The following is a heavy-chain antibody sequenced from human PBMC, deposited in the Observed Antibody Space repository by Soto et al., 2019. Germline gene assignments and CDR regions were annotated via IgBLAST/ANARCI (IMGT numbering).Heavy chain of an antibody. D-gene: IGHD4-17*01. CDR2: IYDTGHT. J-gene: IGHJ5*02. V-gene: IGHV4-39*01. CDR3: AKRAYGDPFDP. Sequence: HLQLQESGPGLVKPSETLSLTCAVSGGSITSSGFWWSWIRQPPGKGLEWIATIYDTGHTFYNPSLRSRVTISADTSKNQFALNLNSVTAADTAMYYCAKRAYGDPFDPWGQGTLVTVST. CDR1: GGSITSSGFW.